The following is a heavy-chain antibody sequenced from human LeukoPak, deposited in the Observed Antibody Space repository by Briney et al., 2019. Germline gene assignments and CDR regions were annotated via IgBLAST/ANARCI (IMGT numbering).Heavy chain of an antibody. CDR3: ARDVGDYTNYYYGMDV. V-gene: IGHV4-4*07. J-gene: IGHJ6*02. CDR1: GGSISSYY. Sequence: PSETLSLTCTVSGGSISSYYWSWIRQPAGKGLEWIGRIYTSGSTNYNPSLKSRVTMSVDTSKSQFSLKLSSVTAADTAVYYCARDVGDYTNYYYGMDVWGQGTTVTVSS. CDR2: IYTSGST. D-gene: IGHD1-26*01.